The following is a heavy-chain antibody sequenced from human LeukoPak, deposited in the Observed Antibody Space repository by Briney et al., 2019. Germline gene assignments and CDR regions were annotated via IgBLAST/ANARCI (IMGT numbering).Heavy chain of an antibody. J-gene: IGHJ4*02. V-gene: IGHV4-61*01. CDR3: SHDSTGYRDY. D-gene: IGHD3-22*01. CDR1: GDSVSGISFY. Sequence: SETLSLTCTVSGDSVSGISFYWSWIRQPPGKGLQYIGYIQYSGSTNYNPSLKSRVTISVDTSKNQFSLKLSSVTAADTAVYYCSHDSTGYRDYWGQGTLVTVSS. CDR2: IQYSGST.